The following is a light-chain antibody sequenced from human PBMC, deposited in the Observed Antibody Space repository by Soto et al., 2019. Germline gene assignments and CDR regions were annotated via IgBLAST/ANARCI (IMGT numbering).Light chain of an antibody. CDR3: QSYDSSLSGYV. CDR1: NSNIGAGYD. Sequence: QLVLTQPPSVSGAPGQRVTISCTGSNSNIGAGYDVHWYQQFPGTAPKLLIYGNNNRPSGVPDRFSGSKSGTSASLAITGLQAEDEADYYCQSYDSSLSGYVFGTGTKVTVL. CDR2: GNN. J-gene: IGLJ1*01. V-gene: IGLV1-40*01.